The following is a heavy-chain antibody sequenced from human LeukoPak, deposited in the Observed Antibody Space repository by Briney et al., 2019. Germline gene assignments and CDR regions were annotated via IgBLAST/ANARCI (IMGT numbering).Heavy chain of an antibody. CDR3: AIDRDPKGTWIPSTGATAFDI. CDR1: GYTFTSYG. J-gene: IGHJ3*02. Sequence: ASVKVSCKASGYTFTSYGVTWVRQAPGQGLEWMGWITAYNGNTNYAPNFRDRLTMTTDTSTSTVYMELRSPRSDDTAMYYCAIDRDPKGTWIPSTGATAFDIWGQGTMVTVSS. D-gene: IGHD7-27*01. CDR2: ITAYNGNT. V-gene: IGHV1-18*01.